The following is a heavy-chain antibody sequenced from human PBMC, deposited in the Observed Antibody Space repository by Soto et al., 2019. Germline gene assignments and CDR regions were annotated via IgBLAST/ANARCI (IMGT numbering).Heavy chain of an antibody. V-gene: IGHV4-59*01. CDR1: GGSISSYY. Sequence: SETLSLTCTVSGGSISSYYWSWIRQPPGKGLEWIGYIYYSGSTNYNPSLKSRVTISVDTSKNQFSLKLSSVTAADTAVYYCARSTIAAAGTFDYWGQGTLVTVSS. J-gene: IGHJ4*02. CDR2: IYYSGST. CDR3: ARSTIAAAGTFDY. D-gene: IGHD6-13*01.